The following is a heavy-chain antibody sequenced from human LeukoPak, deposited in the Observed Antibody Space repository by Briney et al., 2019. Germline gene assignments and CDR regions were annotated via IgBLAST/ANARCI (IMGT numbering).Heavy chain of an antibody. CDR3: AREEGYRRYFAL. J-gene: IGHJ2*01. CDR1: GFTFSSYG. D-gene: IGHD3-16*02. V-gene: IGHV3-23*01. Sequence: GGSLRLSCAASGFTFSSYGMSWVRQAPGKGLEWVSGISGSGGRTYYADSVKGRFSISRDNSKNTVYLQMSSLRAEDTAVYYCAREEGYRRYFALWGRGTLVTVSS. CDR2: ISGSGGRT.